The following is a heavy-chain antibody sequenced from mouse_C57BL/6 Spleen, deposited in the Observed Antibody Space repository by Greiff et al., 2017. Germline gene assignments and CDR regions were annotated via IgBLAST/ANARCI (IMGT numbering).Heavy chain of an antibody. Sequence: VQLQQSGPELVKPGASVKISCKASGYTFTDYYMNWVKQSHGKSLEWIGDINPNNGGTSYNQKFKGKATLTVDKSSSTAYMELRSLTSEDSAVYYCARSGSSPDYWGQGTTRTVSS. J-gene: IGHJ2*01. CDR3: ARSGSSPDY. V-gene: IGHV1-26*01. CDR2: INPNNGGT. D-gene: IGHD1-1*01. CDR1: GYTFTDYY.